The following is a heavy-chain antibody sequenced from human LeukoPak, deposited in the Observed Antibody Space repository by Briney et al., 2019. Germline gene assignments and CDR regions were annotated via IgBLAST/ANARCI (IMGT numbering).Heavy chain of an antibody. D-gene: IGHD3-22*01. CDR3: ARNYYDSSGYYYKPFDP. Sequence: ASVKVSCKVSGYTFTDYYMHWVQQAPGQGLEWMGIINPSGGSTSYAQKFQGRVTMTRDTSTSTVYMELSSLRSEDTAVYYCARNYYDSSGYYYKPFDPWGQGTLVTVSS. CDR2: INPSGGST. J-gene: IGHJ5*02. CDR1: GYTFTDYY. V-gene: IGHV1-46*03.